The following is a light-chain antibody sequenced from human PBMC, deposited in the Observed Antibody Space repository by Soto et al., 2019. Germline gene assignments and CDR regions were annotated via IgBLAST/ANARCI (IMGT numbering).Light chain of an antibody. CDR1: QSFSSNY. CDR3: QQYGSSRT. Sequence: EIVLTQSPGTLSLSPGERATLSCRASQSFSSNYLAWYQQKPGQAPRLLISGTSSRATGIPDRFSGSRSGTDFTLTISSLEPEDFAVYYWQQYGSSRTFGQGTKVEIK. CDR2: GTS. J-gene: IGKJ1*01. V-gene: IGKV3-20*01.